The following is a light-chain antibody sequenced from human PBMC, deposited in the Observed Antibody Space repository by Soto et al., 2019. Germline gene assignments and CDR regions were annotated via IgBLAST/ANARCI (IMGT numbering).Light chain of an antibody. CDR3: KQYGSQRK. Sequence: ESVLTQSPGTLSFSPRKRATLSCNASQSVSTSYLSSHHQKPFQAPRLLIYGAPSRATGIPDRFSHSCSGTDFPINISRLQPEDFALYYCKQYGSQRKLGQGTNVDIK. CDR1: QSVSTSY. V-gene: IGKV3-20*01. J-gene: IGKJ1*01. CDR2: GAP.